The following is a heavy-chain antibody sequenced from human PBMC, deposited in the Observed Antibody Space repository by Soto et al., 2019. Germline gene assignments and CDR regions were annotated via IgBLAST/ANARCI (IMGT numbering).Heavy chain of an antibody. CDR3: ARLLYDFWSGYYRRGPLDV. V-gene: IGHV3-7*01. J-gene: IGHJ6*02. Sequence: SLRLSCAASEFTFSNYWMSWVRQAPGKGLEWVANIKQDGSENYYVDSVKGRFTISRDNGKNSIYLQMNSLRAEDTAVYYCARLLYDFWSGYYRRGPLDVWGQGTTVTVSS. CDR1: EFTFSNYW. D-gene: IGHD3-3*01. CDR2: IKQDGSEN.